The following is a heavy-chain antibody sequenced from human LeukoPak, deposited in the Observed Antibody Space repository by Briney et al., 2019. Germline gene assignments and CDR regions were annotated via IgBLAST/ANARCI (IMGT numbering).Heavy chain of an antibody. CDR2: IYSGGST. J-gene: IGHJ3*02. D-gene: IGHD2-2*02. CDR3: ARDPGGPHTVKWDAFDI. V-gene: IGHV3-53*01. Sequence: GGSLRLSCAASGFTVSSNYMSWVRQAPGKGLEWVSVIYSGGSTYYPDSVKGRFAISRDNSKNPLYLQMNSLRAEDTAVYYCARDPGGPHTVKWDAFDIWGQGTMVTVSS. CDR1: GFTVSSNY.